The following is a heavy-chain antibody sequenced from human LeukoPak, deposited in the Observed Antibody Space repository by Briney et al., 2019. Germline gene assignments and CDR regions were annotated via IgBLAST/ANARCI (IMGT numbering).Heavy chain of an antibody. D-gene: IGHD3-3*01. CDR2: ISSSSSTI. J-gene: IGHJ4*02. Sequence: SGGSLRLSCAASGFTFSSYSMNWVRQAPGKGLEWVSYISSSSSTIYYADSVKGRFTISRDNAKNSLYLQMNSLRAEDTAVYYCARGGYDFWSGYYGSPGRLWAQKYYFDYWGQGTLVTVSS. CDR3: ARGGYDFWSGYYGSPGRLWAQKYYFDY. V-gene: IGHV3-48*04. CDR1: GFTFSSYS.